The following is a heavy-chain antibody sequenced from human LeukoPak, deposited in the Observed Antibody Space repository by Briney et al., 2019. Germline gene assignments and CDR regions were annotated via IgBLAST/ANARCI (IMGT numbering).Heavy chain of an antibody. CDR3: AKAVRETTVTTLRYYYYMDV. V-gene: IGHV3-7*03. J-gene: IGHJ6*03. CDR2: IDQDGSEK. D-gene: IGHD4-11*01. Sequence: GGSLRLSCAASGFTFSSYWMSWVRQVPGKGLEWVANIDQDGSEKYYVDSVKGRFTISRDNSKNTLYLQMNSLRAEDTAVYYCAKAVRETTVTTLRYYYYMDVWGKGTTVTVSS. CDR1: GFTFSSYW.